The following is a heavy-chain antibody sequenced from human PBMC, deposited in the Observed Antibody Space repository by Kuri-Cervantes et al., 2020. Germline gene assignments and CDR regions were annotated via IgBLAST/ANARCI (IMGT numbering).Heavy chain of an antibody. V-gene: IGHV3-23*01. J-gene: IGHJ3*02. CDR1: GFTFSSYA. Sequence: GESLKISCAASGFTFSSYAMSWVRQAPGKGLEWVSAISGSGGSTYYADSVKGRFTISRDNSKNTLSLQMNSLRGEDTAVYYCARYNTDRSGAFDIWGRGTMVTVSS. CDR3: ARYNTDRSGAFDI. D-gene: IGHD3-10*01. CDR2: ISGSGGST.